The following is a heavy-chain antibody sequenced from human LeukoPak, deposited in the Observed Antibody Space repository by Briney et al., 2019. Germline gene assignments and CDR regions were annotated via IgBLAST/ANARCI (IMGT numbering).Heavy chain of an antibody. CDR1: GYTXTGXY. J-gene: IGHJ4*02. V-gene: IGHV1-2*02. Sequence: GASVKVSCKASGYTXTGXYMHWVRQAPGXXXXXXGWINPNSGGTNYAQKFQGRVTMTRDTSISTAYMELSRLRSDDTAVYYCARDQVVTTTVTSRPDYWGQGTLVTVSS. CDR3: ARDQVVTTTVTSRPDY. D-gene: IGHD2-21*02. CDR2: INPNSGGT.